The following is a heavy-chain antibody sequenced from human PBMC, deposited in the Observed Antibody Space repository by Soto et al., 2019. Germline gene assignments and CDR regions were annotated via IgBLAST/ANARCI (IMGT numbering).Heavy chain of an antibody. CDR3: ARYRYTWNYRIGYYYYYGMDV. V-gene: IGHV5-51*01. Sequence: PGESLKISCKGSGYSFTSYWIGWVRQMPGKGLEWMGIISPGDSDTRYSPSFQGQVTISADKSISTAYLQWSSLKASDTAMYYCARYRYTWNYRIGYYYYYGMDVWGQGTTVTVSS. CDR1: GYSFTSYW. D-gene: IGHD1-7*01. J-gene: IGHJ6*02. CDR2: ISPGDSDT.